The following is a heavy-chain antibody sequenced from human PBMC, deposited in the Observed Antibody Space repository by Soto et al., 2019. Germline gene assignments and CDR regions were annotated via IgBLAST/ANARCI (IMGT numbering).Heavy chain of an antibody. V-gene: IGHV1-18*01. J-gene: IGHJ5*02. CDR3: GREHRSGNSGGRFEP. CDR2: ISSYNGNT. D-gene: IGHD3-3*01. Sequence: QVQLVQSGTEVKKPGASVKVSCKASGYTFSSYGITWVRQAPGQGLEWMGWISSYNGNTKYAQKLQGRVTMATDTPTSTADIELRSPRTDDTAAYYCGREHRSGNSGGRFEPWGQGTLVTVSS. CDR1: GYTFSSYG.